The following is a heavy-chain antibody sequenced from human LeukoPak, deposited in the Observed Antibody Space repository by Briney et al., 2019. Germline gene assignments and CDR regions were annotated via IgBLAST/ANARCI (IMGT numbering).Heavy chain of an antibody. J-gene: IGHJ4*02. CDR1: GFTVSSNY. CDR2: IWYDGSKK. CDR3: ARENTMVRGVTLYYFDY. V-gene: IGHV3-33*08. Sequence: GGSLRLSCAASGFTVSSNYMSWVRQAPGKGLEWVAVIWYDGSKKYYADSVKGRFTISRDNSKNTLSLQMNSLRAEDTAVYYCARENTMVRGVTLYYFDYWGQGTLVTVSS. D-gene: IGHD3-10*01.